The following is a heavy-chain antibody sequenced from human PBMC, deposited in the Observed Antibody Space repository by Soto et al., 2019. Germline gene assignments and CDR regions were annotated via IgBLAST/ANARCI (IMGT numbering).Heavy chain of an antibody. CDR2: ISAYNGNT. D-gene: IGHD4-17*01. CDR1: GYTFTSYG. V-gene: IGHV1-18*01. CDR3: ARGSLGATVATGWFDP. Sequence: GASVKVSCKASGYTFTSYGISWVRQAPGQGLEWMGWISAYNGNTNYAQKLQGRVTMTTDTSTSTAYMELRSLRSDDTAVYYCARGSLGATVATGWFDPWGQGTLVTVSS. J-gene: IGHJ5*02.